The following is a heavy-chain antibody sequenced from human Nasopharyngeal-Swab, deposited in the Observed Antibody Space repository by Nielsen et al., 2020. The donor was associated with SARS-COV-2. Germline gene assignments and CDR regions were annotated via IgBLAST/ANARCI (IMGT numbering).Heavy chain of an antibody. CDR2: INPNSGGT. J-gene: IGHJ4*02. CDR1: GYTFTGYY. Sequence: ASVTVSCKASGYTFTGYYMLWVRQAPGQGLEWMGWINPNSGGTNYAQKFQGRVTMTRDTSISTAYMELSRLRSDDTAVYYCARESIAAAGRDFDYWGQGTLVTVAS. V-gene: IGHV1-2*02. D-gene: IGHD6-13*01. CDR3: ARESIAAAGRDFDY.